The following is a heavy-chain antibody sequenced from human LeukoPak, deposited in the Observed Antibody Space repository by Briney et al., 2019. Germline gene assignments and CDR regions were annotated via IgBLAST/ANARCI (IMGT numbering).Heavy chain of an antibody. V-gene: IGHV3-74*01. CDR2: INPDGSST. CDR3: ARSCGTVDR. J-gene: IGHJ3*01. Sequence: PGGSLRLSCAASGFTFSSCWMHWVRQAPGKGLMWVSRINPDGSSTNYADSVKGRFTISRDNAKNTLYLQMNSLRAEDTAVFHCARSCGTVDRWGQGTMVTVSS. D-gene: IGHD2-8*02. CDR1: GFTFSSCW.